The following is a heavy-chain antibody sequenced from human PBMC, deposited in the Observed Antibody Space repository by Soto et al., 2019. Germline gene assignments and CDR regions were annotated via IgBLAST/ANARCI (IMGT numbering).Heavy chain of an antibody. CDR2: IYSGGST. Sequence: EVQLVETGGGLIQPGGSLRLSCAASGFTVSSNYMSWVRQAPGKGLEWVSVIYSGGSTYYADSVKGRFTISRDNSKNTLYLQMNSLRAEDTAVYYCAGPSSGWSAHTGPGYFDLWGRGTLVTDSS. CDR3: AGPSSGWSAHTGPGYFDL. J-gene: IGHJ2*01. CDR1: GFTVSSNY. V-gene: IGHV3-53*02. D-gene: IGHD6-19*01.